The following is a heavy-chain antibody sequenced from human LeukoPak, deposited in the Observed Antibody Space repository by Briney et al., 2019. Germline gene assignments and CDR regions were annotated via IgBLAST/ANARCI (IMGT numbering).Heavy chain of an antibody. Sequence: SETLSLTCAVYGGSFSGYYWSWIRQPPGKGLEWIGEINHSGSTNYNPSLKSRVTISVDTSKNQFSLKLSSVTAADTAVYYCARRRDFWSGYYYFGYWGQGTLVTVSS. J-gene: IGHJ4*02. CDR2: INHSGST. CDR3: ARRRDFWSGYYYFGY. CDR1: GGSFSGYY. V-gene: IGHV4-34*01. D-gene: IGHD3-3*01.